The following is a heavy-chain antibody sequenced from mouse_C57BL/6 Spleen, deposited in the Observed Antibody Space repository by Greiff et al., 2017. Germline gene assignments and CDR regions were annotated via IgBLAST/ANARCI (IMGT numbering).Heavy chain of an antibody. CDR3: ARDSSGLDY. J-gene: IGHJ2*01. CDR1: GYAFTHYL. V-gene: IGHV1-54*01. CDR2: INPGSGGT. Sequence: QVQLQQSGAELVRPGTSVKVSCKASGYAFTHYLIEWVKQRPGQGLEWIGVINPGSGGTTYNEKFKGKATPTADKSSSTAYMQLSSLTSEDSAVYFCARDSSGLDYWGQGTTLTGSA. D-gene: IGHD3-2*02.